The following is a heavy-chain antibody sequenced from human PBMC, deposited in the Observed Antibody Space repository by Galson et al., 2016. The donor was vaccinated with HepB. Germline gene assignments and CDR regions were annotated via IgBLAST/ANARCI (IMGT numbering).Heavy chain of an antibody. D-gene: IGHD3-16*02. Sequence: SVKVSCKASGYTFPSYGISWVRQAPGQGLEWMGWISAYNGNTNYAQNLQGRVPPTKDASTSTLELRSLRSDDTAVYYCATDVFYDYVWGNYPDGYFYGMDAWGQGTKVTVSS. CDR3: ATDVFYDYVWGNYPDGYFYGMDA. V-gene: IGHV1-18*01. J-gene: IGHJ6*02. CDR1: GYTFPSYG. CDR2: ISAYNGNT.